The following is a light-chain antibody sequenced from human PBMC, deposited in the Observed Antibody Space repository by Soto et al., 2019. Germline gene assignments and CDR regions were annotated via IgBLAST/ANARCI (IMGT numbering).Light chain of an antibody. J-gene: IGLJ1*01. CDR3: SSYSSSSTLYV. CDR2: EVS. Sequence: QSALTQPASVSGSPGQSITISCTGTSSDVGGYNYVSWYQQHPGRAPKLMIYEVSNRYSRVSNRFSGSKSGNTASLTIAGLQAEDEADYYCSSYSSSSTLYVFGTGTRAPS. V-gene: IGLV2-14*01. CDR1: SSDVGGYNY.